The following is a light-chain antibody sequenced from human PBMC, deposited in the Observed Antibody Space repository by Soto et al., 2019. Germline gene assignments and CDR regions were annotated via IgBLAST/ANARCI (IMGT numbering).Light chain of an antibody. CDR1: QSVTSNY. J-gene: IGKJ2*01. CDR3: QQYGRSPLMHT. V-gene: IGKV3-20*01. Sequence: EIVLTQSPGTLSLSPGERATLSCRASQSVTSNYLAWYQQKPGQAPRLLIYGGSTRAAGVPDRFSGSGSGTDFTLTITRVEPKDVAVYYCQQYGRSPLMHTFGQGTKLGVK. CDR2: GGS.